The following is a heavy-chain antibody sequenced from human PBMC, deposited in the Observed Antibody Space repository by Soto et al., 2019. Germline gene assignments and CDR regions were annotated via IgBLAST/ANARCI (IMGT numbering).Heavy chain of an antibody. J-gene: IGHJ4*02. CDR3: ARDYGSGSSSRFDY. CDR2: ITAYNGNT. D-gene: IGHD3-10*01. V-gene: IGHV1-18*01. CDR1: GYTFTTYG. Sequence: GASVKVSCKASGYTFTTYGISWVRQAPGQGLEWMGWITAYNGNTNYARKLQDRVTMTTDTSTSTAYMELRSLRSDDAAVYYCARDYGSGSSSRFDYWGQGTLLTVSS.